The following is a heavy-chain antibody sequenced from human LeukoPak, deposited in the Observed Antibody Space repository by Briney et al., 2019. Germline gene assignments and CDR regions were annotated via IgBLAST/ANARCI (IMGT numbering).Heavy chain of an antibody. CDR3: ARGRGSFALDS. CDR1: GYTFTGYY. D-gene: IGHD5-24*01. Sequence: ASVKVSCKASGYTFTGYYMHWVRQAPGQGLEWIGWISPNSGGTNYAQKFQGRVTMTRDTSISTAYMELSRLGSDDTAVYYCARGRGSFALDSWGQGNLVAVSS. CDR2: ISPNSGGT. J-gene: IGHJ4*02. V-gene: IGHV1-2*02.